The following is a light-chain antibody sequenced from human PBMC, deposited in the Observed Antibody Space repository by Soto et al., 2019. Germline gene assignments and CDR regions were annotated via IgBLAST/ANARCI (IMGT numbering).Light chain of an antibody. CDR1: QYISTY. CDR2: SAS. CDR3: QQYDTYFRYT. Sequence: DIQMTQSPSSLSASVGDRVTITCRASQYISTYLNWYRQKSGKAPEVLIYSASTLQSGVPSRFSGSGSGTEFTLTIGSLQPDDFANYYCQQYDTYFRYTFGQGTKLDIK. V-gene: IGKV1-39*01. J-gene: IGKJ2*01.